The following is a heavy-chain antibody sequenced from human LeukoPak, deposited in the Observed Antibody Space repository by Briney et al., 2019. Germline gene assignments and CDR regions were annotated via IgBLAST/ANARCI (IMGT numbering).Heavy chain of an antibody. CDR2: INPNSGGT. Sequence: ASVKVSYKASGYTFTGYYMHWVRQAPGQGLEWMGWINPNSGGTNYAQKFQGWVTMTRDTSISTAYMELSRLRSDDTAVYYCARGAGLYSSGWYVRPFDYWGQGTLVTVSS. CDR1: GYTFTGYY. CDR3: ARGAGLYSSGWYVRPFDY. V-gene: IGHV1-2*04. D-gene: IGHD6-19*01. J-gene: IGHJ4*02.